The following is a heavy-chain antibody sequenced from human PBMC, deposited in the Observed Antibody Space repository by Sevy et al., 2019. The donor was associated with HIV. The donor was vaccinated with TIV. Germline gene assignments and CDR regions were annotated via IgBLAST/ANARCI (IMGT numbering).Heavy chain of an antibody. CDR1: GGSFSGYY. J-gene: IGHJ5*02. Sequence: SETLSLTCAVYGGSFSGYYWSWIRQPPGKGLEWIGEINHSGSTNYNPSLKSRVTISVDTSKNKFSLKLSSVTAADTVGYYCARAPPHPKYNWFDPRGQGTLVTVSS. CDR2: INHSGST. V-gene: IGHV4-34*01. CDR3: ARAPPHPKYNWFDP.